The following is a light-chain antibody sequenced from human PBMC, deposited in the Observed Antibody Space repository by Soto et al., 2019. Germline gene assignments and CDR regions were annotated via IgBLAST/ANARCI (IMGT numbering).Light chain of an antibody. Sequence: IHMTHSPSTLPASLGGMVTITFRSSEDISTWLAWYQQKPGKAPKLLIYAASSLQSGVPSRFSGSGSGTDFTLTISSLQPEDFATYYCQHADSFPLITFGQGTRLEIK. CDR3: QHADSFPLIT. J-gene: IGKJ5*01. CDR2: AAS. V-gene: IGKV1-12*01. CDR1: EDISTW.